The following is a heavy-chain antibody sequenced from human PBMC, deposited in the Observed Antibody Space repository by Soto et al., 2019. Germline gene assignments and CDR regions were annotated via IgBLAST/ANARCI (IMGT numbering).Heavy chain of an antibody. J-gene: IGHJ5*02. Sequence: SETLSLTCNFSGGSIIKFYWAWIRKTAGNGLEWMGRVYATGTTDYNPSLRSRVAMSVDISKKTFSLRLRSVTGADSGVYYCVRDGSKSLRDWFDPWGQGILVTVSS. CDR3: VRDGSKSLRDWFDP. CDR1: GGSIIKFY. CDR2: VYATGTT. V-gene: IGHV4-4*07.